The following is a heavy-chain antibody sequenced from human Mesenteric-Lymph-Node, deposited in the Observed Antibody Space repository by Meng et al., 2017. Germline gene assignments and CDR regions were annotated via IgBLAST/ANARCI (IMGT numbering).Heavy chain of an antibody. D-gene: IGHD1-20*01. Sequence: GESLKTPFAASGISFSTYANSLVRPAPGKGLEWVSGIGGGPDDTFYEDSVKGRFTISRDNSKNTLYLQMNSVRAEDTAVYDCAKDRESYNSVWDAFDIWGQGTMVTVSS. CDR3: AKDRESYNSVWDAFDI. J-gene: IGHJ3*02. CDR2: IGGGPDDT. V-gene: IGHV3-23*01. CDR1: GISFSTYA.